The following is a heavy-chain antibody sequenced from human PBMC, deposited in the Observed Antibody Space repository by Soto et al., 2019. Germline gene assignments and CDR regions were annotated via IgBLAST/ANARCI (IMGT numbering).Heavy chain of an antibody. J-gene: IGHJ4*02. CDR1: GGSISRNAHF. CDR3: VGGTSTRPILDY. Sequence: QLQLQESGPGLVKPSETLSLTCTVSGGSISRNAHFWGWIRQPPGKVMAWIGSIYYTGSTYYTPSLKSRITLSVDTSNNQFSLRLNSVTAADTAVYYCVGGTSTRPILDYWGQGTLVSVSS. V-gene: IGHV4-39*01. CDR2: IYYTGST.